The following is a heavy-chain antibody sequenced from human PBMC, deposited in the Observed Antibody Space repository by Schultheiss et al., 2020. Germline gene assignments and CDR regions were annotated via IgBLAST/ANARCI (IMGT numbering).Heavy chain of an antibody. Sequence: GESLKISCAASGFTFSGSAMHWVRQASGKGLEWVGHIKSKTNGYATTYAASVKGRFTISRDDSKNTAYLQMNSLKTEDTAIYYCAKWTRGHDGDLAWNYFDYWGQGTLVTVSS. CDR3: AKWTRGHDGDLAWNYFDY. CDR2: IKSKTNGYAT. J-gene: IGHJ4*02. CDR1: GFTFSGSA. V-gene: IGHV3-73*01. D-gene: IGHD2-21*01.